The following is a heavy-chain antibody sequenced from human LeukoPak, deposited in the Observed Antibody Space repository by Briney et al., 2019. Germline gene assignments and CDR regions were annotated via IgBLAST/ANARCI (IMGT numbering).Heavy chain of an antibody. CDR1: GGSISSNSYF. CDR2: IYYGGST. Sequence: PSETLSLTCTVSGGSISSNSYFWGWIRQPPGKGLEWIGSIYYGGSTYYNPSLKSRVTISVDTSKNQFSLKLSSVTAADTAVYYCARGRYGSGSNWLDSWGQGTLVTVSS. J-gene: IGHJ5*01. CDR3: ARGRYGSGSNWLDS. V-gene: IGHV4-39*07. D-gene: IGHD3-10*01.